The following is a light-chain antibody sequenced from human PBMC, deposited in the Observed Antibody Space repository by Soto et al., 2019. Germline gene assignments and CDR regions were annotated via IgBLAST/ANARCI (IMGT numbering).Light chain of an antibody. J-gene: IGKJ1*01. CDR2: GAS. V-gene: IGKV3-20*01. CDR3: QQYGNSPRS. CDR1: QSVNSNY. Sequence: EIVLTQSPGTLSLSPGERATLSCRASQSVNSNYLAWYQQTPGQAPRLLIYGASSRATGIPDRCSGGGSGTDFTLTISRLEPEDFVVYYCQQYGNSPRSFGQGTKVEIK.